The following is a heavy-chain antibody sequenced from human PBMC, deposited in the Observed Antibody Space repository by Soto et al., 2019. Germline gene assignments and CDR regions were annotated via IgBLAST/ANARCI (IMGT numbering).Heavy chain of an antibody. V-gene: IGHV3-48*01. CDR3: TGGGVSSGPGY. D-gene: IGHD3-22*01. CDR1: GVTFSSSS. Sequence: EVQLVESGGGLVQPGGSLRLSCAASGVTFSSSSMNWARQAPGKGLEWVSFIDTLSSTMYYADLAWGRFSISRDYAKNSLYLEMYSLRAEDTAIYYCTGGGVSSGPGYWGQGTLVTVSS. J-gene: IGHJ4*02. CDR2: IDTLSSTM.